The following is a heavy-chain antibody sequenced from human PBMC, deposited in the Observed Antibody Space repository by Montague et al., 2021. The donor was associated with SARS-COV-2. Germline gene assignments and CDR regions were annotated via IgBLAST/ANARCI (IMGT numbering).Heavy chain of an antibody. D-gene: IGHD3-9*01. Sequence: SETLSLTCTVSGGSISRYYWNWIRQPPGKGLEWIAYIYYSGSTNYNPSLKSRVTISADTSKNQFSLKLSSVTAADTAVYYCARSRENYNILTGYPYYFDYWGQGTLVTVSS. CDR3: ARSRENYNILTGYPYYFDY. CDR1: GGSISRYY. V-gene: IGHV4-59*01. CDR2: IYYSGST. J-gene: IGHJ4*02.